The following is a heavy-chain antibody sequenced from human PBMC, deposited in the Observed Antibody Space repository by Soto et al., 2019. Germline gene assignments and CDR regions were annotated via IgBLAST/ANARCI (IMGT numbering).Heavy chain of an antibody. CDR3: VRQYYESSVYHPPGSY. D-gene: IGHD3-22*01. CDR1: GGSISSSSYS. J-gene: IGHJ4*01. V-gene: IGHV4-39*01. Sequence: SETLSLTCTVSGGSISSSSYSWSWIRQPPGKGLEWIGNIYYSGSTYYNPSLKSRVTISVDTSNNQFSLKLSSVTAADTAMYYCVRQYYESSVYHPPGSYWGQGTLVTVS. CDR2: IYYSGST.